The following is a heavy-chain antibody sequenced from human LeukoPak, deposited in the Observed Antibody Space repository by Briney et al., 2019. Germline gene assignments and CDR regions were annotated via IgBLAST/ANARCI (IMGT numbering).Heavy chain of an antibody. D-gene: IGHD6-13*01. Sequence: GGSLRLSCAASGFTFSNYNINWVRQAPGKGLEWVSHISSSSSSIYYADSVKGRFSISRDNAKNSLYLQMNSLRDEDTAVYYCARSGYGSRWYFFDHWGQGTLVTVSS. CDR2: ISSSSSSI. V-gene: IGHV3-48*02. J-gene: IGHJ4*02. CDR3: ARSGYGSRWYFFDH. CDR1: GFTFSNYN.